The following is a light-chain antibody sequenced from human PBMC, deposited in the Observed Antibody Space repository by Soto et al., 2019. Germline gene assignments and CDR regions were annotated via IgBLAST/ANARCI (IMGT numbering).Light chain of an antibody. CDR2: EVS. CDR3: SSYTSSSTLV. CDR1: SSDIGGYNY. J-gene: IGLJ2*01. V-gene: IGLV2-14*01. Sequence: QSALTQPASVSGSPGQSITISCTGTSSDIGGYNYVSWYQHHPGRAPKLMIYEVSNRPSGISSRFSGSKSGNTASLTISGLQAEDEAAYYCSSYTSSSTLVFGGGTKLTLL.